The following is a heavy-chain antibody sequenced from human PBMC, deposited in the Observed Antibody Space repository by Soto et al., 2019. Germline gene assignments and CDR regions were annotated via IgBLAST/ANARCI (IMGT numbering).Heavy chain of an antibody. V-gene: IGHV4-31*01. J-gene: IGHJ5*02. CDR1: GGSISSGGYY. D-gene: IGHD1-7*01. CDR3: AREGGGITGTTFRYGFAP. CDR2: IYYSGST. Sequence: QVQLQESGPGLVKPSQTLSLTCTVSGGSISSGGYYWSWIRQHPGKGLEWIGYIYYSGSTYYNPSLKSQVTISVDTSKNQCSLKLSSVTAADTAVYYCAREGGGITGTTFRYGFAPWGQGTLVTVSS.